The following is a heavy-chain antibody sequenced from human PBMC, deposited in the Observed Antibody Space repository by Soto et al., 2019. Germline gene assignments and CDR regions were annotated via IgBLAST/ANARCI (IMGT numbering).Heavy chain of an antibody. Sequence: QLQLQESGPGLVKPSETLSLTCTVSGGSISSSSYYWGWVRQPPGKGLEWIGSIYYSGSTYYNPSLKSRVTISVDTSKHQFSLKLSSVTAADTAVYYCARHVPYDRSGYYPFFDSWGQGTLVTVSS. CDR1: GGSISSSSYY. D-gene: IGHD3-22*01. J-gene: IGHJ4*02. CDR2: IYYSGST. V-gene: IGHV4-39*01. CDR3: ARHVPYDRSGYYPFFDS.